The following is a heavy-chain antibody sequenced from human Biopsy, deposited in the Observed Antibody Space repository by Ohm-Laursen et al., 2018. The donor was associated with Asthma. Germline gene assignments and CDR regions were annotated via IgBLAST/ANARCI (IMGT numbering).Heavy chain of an antibody. CDR1: GYSLTDLS. J-gene: IGHJ4*02. CDR3: ASDFPKDYVRYNFQF. V-gene: IGHV1-24*01. D-gene: IGHD4-17*01. Sequence: ATVKISCKISGYSLTDLSMRWVRQAPGQGLEWTGGHDHEEGGTVNARRFQGRVTMTEDTSTDTAYMELSSLSSDDTAVYYCASDFPKDYVRYNFQFWGQGTLVTVSS. CDR2: HDHEEGGT.